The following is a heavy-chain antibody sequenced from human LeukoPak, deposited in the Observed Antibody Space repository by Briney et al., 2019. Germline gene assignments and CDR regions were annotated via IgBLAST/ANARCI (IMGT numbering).Heavy chain of an antibody. CDR2: IYTSGST. V-gene: IGHV4-4*07. Sequence: SETLSLTFTVSGGSIRSYYWSWIRQPAGKGLEWIGRIYTSGSTNYNPSLKSRVTMSLDTSKNQFSLKLSSVTAADTAVYYCARPMNSGSYPIDAFDIWGQGTMVTVSS. CDR1: GGSIRSYY. CDR3: ARPMNSGSYPIDAFDI. D-gene: IGHD1-26*01. J-gene: IGHJ3*02.